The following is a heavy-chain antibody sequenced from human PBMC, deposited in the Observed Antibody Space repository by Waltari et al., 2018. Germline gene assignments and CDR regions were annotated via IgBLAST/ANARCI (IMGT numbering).Heavy chain of an antibody. CDR3: ARAYCGGDCYTGGGFGMDV. CDR1: GGTFSSYA. Sequence: QVQLVQSGAEVKKPGSSVKVSCKASGGTFSSYAISWVRQAPGQGLEWMGRIIPICGTANYAQKFQGRVTITADKSTSTAYMELSSLRSEDTAVYYCARAYCGGDCYTGGGFGMDVWGQGTTVTVSS. D-gene: IGHD2-21*01. CDR2: IIPICGTA. V-gene: IGHV1-69*08. J-gene: IGHJ6*02.